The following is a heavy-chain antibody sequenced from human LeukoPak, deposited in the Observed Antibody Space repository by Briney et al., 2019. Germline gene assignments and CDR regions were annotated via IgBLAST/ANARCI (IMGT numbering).Heavy chain of an antibody. CDR1: GFTSSDYY. Sequence: GGSLRLSCAASGFTSSDYYMSWIRQAPGKGLEWVSYISSSGSTIYYADSVKGRFTISRDNAKNSLYLQMNSLRAEDTAVYYCARGGTTYYDFWSGYHDSSMDVWGKGTTVTVSS. CDR3: ARGGTTYYDFWSGYHDSSMDV. V-gene: IGHV3-11*04. D-gene: IGHD3-3*01. CDR2: ISSSGSTI. J-gene: IGHJ6*03.